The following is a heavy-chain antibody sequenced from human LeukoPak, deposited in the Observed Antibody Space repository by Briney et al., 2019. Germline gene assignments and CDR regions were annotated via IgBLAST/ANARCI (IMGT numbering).Heavy chain of an antibody. Sequence: GGSLRLSCAASGFTFSTFAMHWGRLSPGKVLEWVSSITGSGPYMLYADSVKHRFTISRDNTKNLLYLEMNSLRAEDTAMYFCARDVGAVRGEVYFDYWGQGTLVTVSS. CDR3: ARDVGAVRGEVYFDY. D-gene: IGHD3-10*01. V-gene: IGHV3-21*06. CDR1: GFTFSTFA. J-gene: IGHJ4*02. CDR2: ITGSGPYM.